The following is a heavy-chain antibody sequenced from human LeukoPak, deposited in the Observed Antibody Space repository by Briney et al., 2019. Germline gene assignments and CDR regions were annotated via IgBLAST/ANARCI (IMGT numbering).Heavy chain of an antibody. CDR2: ISYDGSNK. Sequence: PGGSLRLSCAASGFTFSSYAMHWVRQAPGKGLEWVAVISYDGSNKYYADSVKGRFTISRDNSKNTLYLQMNSLRAEDTAVYYCARAITIWASVADGMDVWGQGTTVTVSS. D-gene: IGHD3-3*01. CDR1: GFTFSSYA. V-gene: IGHV3-30-3*01. CDR3: ARAITIWASVADGMDV. J-gene: IGHJ6*02.